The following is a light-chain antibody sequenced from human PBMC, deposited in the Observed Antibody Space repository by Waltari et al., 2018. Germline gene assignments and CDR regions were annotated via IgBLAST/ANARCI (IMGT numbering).Light chain of an antibody. CDR3: MQGTHWPWT. V-gene: IGKV1-9*01. CDR1: QGISSY. Sequence: DIQLTQSPSFLSASVGDRVTITCRASQGISSYLAWYQQQPGEAPKLLISAASTLQSGVPSRFSGSGSGTDFTLKISRVEAEDVGLYYCMQGTHWPWTFGQGTKVEIK. CDR2: AAS. J-gene: IGKJ1*01.